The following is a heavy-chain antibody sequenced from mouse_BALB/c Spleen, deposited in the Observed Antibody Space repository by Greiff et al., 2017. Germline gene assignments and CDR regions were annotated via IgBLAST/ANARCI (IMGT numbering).Heavy chain of an antibody. CDR2: ISSGSSTI. Sequence: EVQGVESGGGLVQPGGSRKLSCAASGFTFSSFGMHWVRQAPEKGLEWVAYISSGSSTIYYADTVKGRFTISRDNPKNTLFLQMTSLRSEDTAMYYCARERTGTDMDYWGQGTSVTVSS. CDR3: ARERTGTDMDY. D-gene: IGHD4-1*01. J-gene: IGHJ4*01. CDR1: GFTFSSFG. V-gene: IGHV5-17*02.